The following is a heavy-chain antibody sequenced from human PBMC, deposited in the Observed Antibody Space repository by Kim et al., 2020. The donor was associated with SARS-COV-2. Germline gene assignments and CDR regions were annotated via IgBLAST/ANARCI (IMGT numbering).Heavy chain of an antibody. CDR1: GGSISSGGYS. CDR2: IYHSGST. D-gene: IGHD3-10*01. Sequence: SETLSLTCAVSGGSISSGGYSWSWIRQPPGKGLEWIGYIYHSGSTYYNPSLKSRVTISVDRSKNQFSLKLSSVTAADTAVYYCARGPLARGYYYGPGSPAPFDYWGQGTLVTVSS. J-gene: IGHJ4*02. V-gene: IGHV4-30-2*01. CDR3: ARGPLARGYYYGPGSPAPFDY.